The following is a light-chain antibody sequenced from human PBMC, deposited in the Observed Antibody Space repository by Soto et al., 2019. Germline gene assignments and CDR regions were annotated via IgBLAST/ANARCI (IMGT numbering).Light chain of an antibody. CDR1: QGIGDT. CDR3: QQYGNSPQT. J-gene: IGKJ1*01. Sequence: EVVMKQSPATLSVSPGEGATLPCRASQGIGDTLAWYQHKPGQTPRLLIYDASTRATGIPDRFSGSGSGTDFTLTISRLEPEDFAVYYCQQYGNSPQTFGQGTKVDIK. V-gene: IGKV3-20*01. CDR2: DAS.